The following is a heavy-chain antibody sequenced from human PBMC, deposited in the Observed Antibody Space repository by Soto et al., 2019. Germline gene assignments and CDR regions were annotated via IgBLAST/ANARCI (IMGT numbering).Heavy chain of an antibody. CDR2: IYSGGST. J-gene: IGHJ6*02. D-gene: IGHD6-6*01. Sequence: GGSMRLSCAASGFSVSSSDMSWVRQVPGEGLEWVSVIYSGGSTHDADYVKGRFSVSRDTSKNTVDLQMNSLRVDDTAVYYCGTSSRKDYHFAMDVWGQGTAVTVSS. V-gene: IGHV3-53*01. CDR1: GFSVSSSD. CDR3: GTSSRKDYHFAMDV.